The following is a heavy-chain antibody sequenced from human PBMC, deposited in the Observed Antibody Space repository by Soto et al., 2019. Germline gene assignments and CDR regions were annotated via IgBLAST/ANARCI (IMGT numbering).Heavy chain of an antibody. Sequence: QVQLVESGGGVVQPGRSLRLSCAASGFTFSRYAMHRVRQAPGKGLEWVAVISYDGSNKYYADSVKGRFTISRDNSKNTLYLQMNSLRAEDTAVYYCARDYYRFNSGYGFSMDVWGQGTTVTVSS. CDR1: GFTFSRYA. V-gene: IGHV3-30-3*01. CDR2: ISYDGSNK. D-gene: IGHD5-12*01. J-gene: IGHJ6*02. CDR3: ARDYYRFNSGYGFSMDV.